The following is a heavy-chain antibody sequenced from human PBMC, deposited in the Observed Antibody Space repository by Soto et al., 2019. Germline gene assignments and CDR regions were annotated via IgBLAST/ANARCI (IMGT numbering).Heavy chain of an antibody. CDR2: ISSSSSTI. CDR3: ARAGGYSSGWYPGDYYYYGMDV. D-gene: IGHD6-19*01. J-gene: IGHJ6*02. CDR1: GFTFSSYS. Sequence: EVQLVESGGGLVQPGGSLRLSCAASGFTFSSYSMNWVRQAPGKGLEWVSYISSSSSTIYYADSVKGRFTISRDNAKNSLYLQMNSLRDEDTAVNYCARAGGYSSGWYPGDYYYYGMDVWGQGTTVTVSS. V-gene: IGHV3-48*02.